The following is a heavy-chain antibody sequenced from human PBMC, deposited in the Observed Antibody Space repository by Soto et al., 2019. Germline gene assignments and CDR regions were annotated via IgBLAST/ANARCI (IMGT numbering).Heavy chain of an antibody. J-gene: IGHJ4*02. V-gene: IGHV4-59*12. CDR1: GGSISSYY. CDR2: IYYSGST. D-gene: IGHD2-2*01. CDR3: ARVRFRPAAMPRESLDY. Sequence: PSETLSLTCTVSGGSISSYYWSWIRQPPGKGLEWIGYIYYSGSTNYNPSLKSRVTISVDTSKNQFSLKLSSVTAADTAVYYCARVRFRPAAMPRESLDYWGQGTLVTVSS.